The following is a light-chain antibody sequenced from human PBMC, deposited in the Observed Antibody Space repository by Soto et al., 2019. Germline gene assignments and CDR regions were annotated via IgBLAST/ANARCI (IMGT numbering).Light chain of an antibody. J-gene: IGKJ1*01. V-gene: IGKV1-5*03. Sequence: DIQMTQSPSTLSASVGDRVTITCRASQSISSWLAWYQQKPGKAPKLLIYKASSLESGVPSRFSGSGSGTAFTLTISSLQPDDFATYYCQQYNSYPVTFDQGTKVEIK. CDR2: KAS. CDR3: QQYNSYPVT. CDR1: QSISSW.